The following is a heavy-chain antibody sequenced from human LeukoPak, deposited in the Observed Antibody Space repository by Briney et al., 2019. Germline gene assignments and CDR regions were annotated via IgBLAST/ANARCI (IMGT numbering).Heavy chain of an antibody. J-gene: IGHJ4*02. Sequence: PGGSLRLSCAASGFTFSSYGMYWVRQAPGKGLEWVAVISFDGGNKYYADSVRGRFTVSRDNSKDTLYLRMISLRTYDTAVHYCAKDEFGAVAGLLDYWGQGILVTVSS. CDR1: GFTFSSYG. D-gene: IGHD6-19*01. CDR2: ISFDGGNK. V-gene: IGHV3-30*18. CDR3: AKDEFGAVAGLLDY.